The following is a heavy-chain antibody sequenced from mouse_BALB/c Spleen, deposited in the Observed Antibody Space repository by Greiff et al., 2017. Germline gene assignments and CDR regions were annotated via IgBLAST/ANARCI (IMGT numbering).Heavy chain of an antibody. J-gene: IGHJ2*01. V-gene: IGHV1-63*02. CDR2: IYPGGGYT. D-gene: IGHD2-3*01. Sequence: VQLQQSGAELVRPGTSVKISCKASGYTFTNYWLGWVKQRPGHGLEWIGDIYPGGGYTNYNEKFKGKATLTADTSSSTAYMQLSSLTSEDSAVYFCARKEDGLYYCDDWGQGTTLTVAS. CDR1: GYTFTNYW. CDR3: ARKEDGLYYCDD.